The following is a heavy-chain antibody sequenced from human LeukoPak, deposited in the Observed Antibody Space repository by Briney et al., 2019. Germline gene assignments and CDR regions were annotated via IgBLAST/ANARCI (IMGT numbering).Heavy chain of an antibody. CDR2: IYYSGST. CDR1: GGSISSSSYY. V-gene: IGHV4-39*07. CDR3: ARDPAVTTIFAEGDGMDV. J-gene: IGHJ6*02. D-gene: IGHD4-17*01. Sequence: SETLSLTCTVSGGSISSSSYYWGWIRQPPGKGLEWIGSIYYSGSTYYNPSLKSRVTISVDTSKNQFSLKLSSVTAADTAVYYCARDPAVTTIFAEGDGMDVWGQGTTVTVSS.